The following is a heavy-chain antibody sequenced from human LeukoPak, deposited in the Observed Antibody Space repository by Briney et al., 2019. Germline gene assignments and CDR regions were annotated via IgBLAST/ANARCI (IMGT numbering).Heavy chain of an antibody. V-gene: IGHV4-39*01. CDR3: ARHDHVGGAFDI. CDR1: GGSISSSSYS. Sequence: SETLSLTCTVSGGSISSSSYSWGWIRQPPGKGLEWIGSIYYSGSTYYNPSLKSRVTISVDTSKNQFSLKLSSVTAADTAVYYCARHDHVGGAFDIWGQGTMVTVSS. CDR2: IYYSGST. J-gene: IGHJ3*02. D-gene: IGHD3-10*01.